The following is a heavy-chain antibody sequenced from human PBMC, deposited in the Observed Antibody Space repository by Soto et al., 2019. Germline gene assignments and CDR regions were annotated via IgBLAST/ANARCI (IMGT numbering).Heavy chain of an antibody. CDR2: IYPGDSDT. Sequence: PGESLKISCKGSGYTFTSYWIGWVRQMPGEGLEWLGVIYPGDSDTRYSPSFQGQVTISADKSINTAYLQWGSLKASDSAIYYCERSDGNAGRSSEYWGQGTLVTVSS. J-gene: IGHJ4*02. D-gene: IGHD2-15*01. V-gene: IGHV5-51*01. CDR1: GYTFTSYW. CDR3: ERSDGNAGRSSEY.